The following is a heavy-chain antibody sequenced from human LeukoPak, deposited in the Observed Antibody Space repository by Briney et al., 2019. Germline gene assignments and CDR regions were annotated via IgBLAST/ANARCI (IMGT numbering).Heavy chain of an antibody. CDR3: ARQYTRRFGLTKQTDLDY. D-gene: IGHD3-3*01. Sequence: SETLSLTCTVSGGSISSYYWSWIRQPPGKGLEWIGYFYYSGSTNYNPSLKSRVTISVDTSKNQFSLKLSSVTAADTAVYYCARQYTRRFGLTKQTDLDYWGQGTLVTVSS. CDR1: GGSISSYY. V-gene: IGHV4-59*01. J-gene: IGHJ4*02. CDR2: FYYSGST.